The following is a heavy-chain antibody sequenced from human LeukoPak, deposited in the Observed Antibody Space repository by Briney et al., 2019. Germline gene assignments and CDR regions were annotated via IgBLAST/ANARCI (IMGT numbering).Heavy chain of an antibody. CDR1: GGSFSGYY. J-gene: IGHJ6*02. Sequence: SETLSLTCAVYGGSFSGYYWSWIRQPPGKGLEWIGEINHSGSTNYNPSLKSRVTISVDTSKNQFSLKLSSVTAADTAVYYCARGRSDYYDSSGYSFLSPLYYYYYGMDVWGQGTTVTVSS. D-gene: IGHD3-22*01. V-gene: IGHV4-34*01. CDR2: INHSGST. CDR3: ARGRSDYYDSSGYSFLSPLYYYYYGMDV.